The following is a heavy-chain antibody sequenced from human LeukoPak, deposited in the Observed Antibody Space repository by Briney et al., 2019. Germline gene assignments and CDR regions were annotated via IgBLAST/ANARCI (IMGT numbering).Heavy chain of an antibody. V-gene: IGHV3-23*01. D-gene: IGHD4-11*01. J-gene: IGHJ4*02. Sequence: GGSLRLSCAASGFTFSSYAMSWVRQAPGKGLEWVSAISGSGGSTYYADSVKGRFTISRDNSKNTLYLQMNSLRAEDTAVYYCAKGSDYSIKREPYYFDYWGQGTLVPSPQ. CDR2: ISGSGGST. CDR1: GFTFSSYA. CDR3: AKGSDYSIKREPYYFDY.